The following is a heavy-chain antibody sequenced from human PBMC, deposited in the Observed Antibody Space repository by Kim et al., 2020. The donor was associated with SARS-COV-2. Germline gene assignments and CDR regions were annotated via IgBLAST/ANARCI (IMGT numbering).Heavy chain of an antibody. CDR3: SRARYYYDSSGYYLNDY. CDR2: IRRKAYGGTT. D-gene: IGHD3-22*01. CDR1: EFTFGDYA. J-gene: IGHJ4*02. Sequence: GGSLRLSCKASEFTFGDYAMSWFRQAPGKGLEWVGFIRRKAYGGTTEYAASVKGRFSISRDDSKSIAYLQMNSLKTEDTAVYYCSRARYYYDSSGYYLNDYWGPGTLVTVSS. V-gene: IGHV3-49*03.